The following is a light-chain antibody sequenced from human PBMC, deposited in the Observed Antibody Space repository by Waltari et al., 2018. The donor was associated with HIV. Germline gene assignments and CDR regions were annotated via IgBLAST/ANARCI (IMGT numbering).Light chain of an antibody. V-gene: IGLV1-40*01. CDR3: QSYDSSLSGVL. CDR1: SSNIGAGYE. J-gene: IGLJ2*01. CDR2: YIN. Sequence: QSVLTQPPSVSGAPGQRVTISCTGSSSNIGAGYEVHWYQQLPGTGPKLLIYYINNRPSGVPDRFSGSKSGTSASLAITGLQAEDEADYYCQSYDSSLSGVLFGGGTKLTVL.